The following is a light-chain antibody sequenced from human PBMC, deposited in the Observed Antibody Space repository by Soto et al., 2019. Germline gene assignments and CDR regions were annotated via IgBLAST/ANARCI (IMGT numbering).Light chain of an antibody. CDR3: QQYKNWPPIT. J-gene: IGKJ5*01. CDR2: GAS. CDR1: QSVNNH. Sequence: EIVMTQSPATLSVSPGERATLSFRASQSVNNHLAWYQQKPGQAPRLLIYGASNRATGIPARFSGSGSGTEFALTISSLQSEDFALYYCQQYKNWPPITFGQGTRWRL. V-gene: IGKV3-15*01.